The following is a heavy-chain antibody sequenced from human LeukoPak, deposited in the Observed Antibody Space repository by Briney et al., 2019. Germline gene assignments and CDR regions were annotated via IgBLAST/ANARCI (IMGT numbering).Heavy chain of an antibody. CDR3: ARGGIEVAGVIAPFDY. J-gene: IGHJ4*02. D-gene: IGHD6-19*01. V-gene: IGHV1-18*01. Sequence: ASVKVSCKASGYSFTSFGVTWVRQAPGQGLEWMGWISGYNGNTNYAQKLQGRVTMTTDTSTSTAYMELRSLRSDDTAVYYCARGGIEVAGVIAPFDYWGQGTLVTVSS. CDR2: ISGYNGNT. CDR1: GYSFTSFG.